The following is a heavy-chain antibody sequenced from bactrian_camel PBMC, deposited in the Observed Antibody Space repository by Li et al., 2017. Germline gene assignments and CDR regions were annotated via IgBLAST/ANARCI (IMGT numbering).Heavy chain of an antibody. CDR2: IDSLSST. CDR3: AKGPGYYSEWDA. V-gene: IGHV3S53*01. Sequence: HVQLVESGGGLVYPGGSLRLSCEGTGRTWVMAWFRQAPGQEREGVASIDSLSSTRYAASVKGRATVSRINAYNTLHLQLIRLKPEDTAIYYCAKGPGYYSEWDAWGQGTQVTVS. CDR1: GRTWV. J-gene: IGHJ6*01. D-gene: IGHD4*01.